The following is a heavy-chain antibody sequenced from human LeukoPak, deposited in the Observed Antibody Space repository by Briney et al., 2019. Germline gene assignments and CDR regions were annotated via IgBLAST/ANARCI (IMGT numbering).Heavy chain of an antibody. CDR1: GFIVSSNY. D-gene: IGHD6-6*01. J-gene: IGHJ4*02. V-gene: IGHV3-66*01. Sequence: TGGSLRLSCAASGFIVSSNYMTWVRQAPGKGLEWVSTLYSGGNTYYADSVRGRFTISRDNSKNTLYLQMNSLRAGDTAVYYCAKILVYSSSSGYDYWGQGTLVTVSS. CDR3: AKILVYSSSSGYDY. CDR2: LYSGGNT.